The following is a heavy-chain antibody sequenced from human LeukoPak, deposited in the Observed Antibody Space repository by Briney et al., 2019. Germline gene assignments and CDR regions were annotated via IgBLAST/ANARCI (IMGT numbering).Heavy chain of an antibody. CDR1: GFTFSSYW. D-gene: IGHD1-26*01. Sequence: PGGTLRLSCAASGFTFSSYWMHWVRQAPGKGLVWVSRINTNGSSTRYADSVKGRFTISRDNAKNTLYLQMNSLRAEDTAVYYCARGVAATVPNYFHYWVQGTLVAVSS. V-gene: IGHV3-74*01. J-gene: IGHJ4*02. CDR2: INTNGSST. CDR3: ARGVAATVPNYFHY.